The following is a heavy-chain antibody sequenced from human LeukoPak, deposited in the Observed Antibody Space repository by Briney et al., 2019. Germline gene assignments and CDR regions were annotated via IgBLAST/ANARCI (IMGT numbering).Heavy chain of an antibody. V-gene: IGHV3-30*01. CDR2: ISYDGSNK. Sequence: QPGRSLRLSCAASGFTFSSYAMHWVRQAPGKGLEWVAAISYDGSNKYYADSVKGRFTISRDNSKNTLYLQMNSLRAEDTAVYYCAREVGDCSSTSCYNHYYYMDVWGKGTTVTVSS. J-gene: IGHJ6*03. D-gene: IGHD2-2*02. CDR1: GFTFSSYA. CDR3: AREVGDCSSTSCYNHYYYMDV.